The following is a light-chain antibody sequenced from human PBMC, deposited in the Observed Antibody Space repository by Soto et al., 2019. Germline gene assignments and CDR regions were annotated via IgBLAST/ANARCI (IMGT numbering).Light chain of an antibody. CDR2: DAS. CDR1: QSIGRF. J-gene: IGKJ1*01. CDR3: QQCYMGWT. V-gene: IGKV1-5*01. Sequence: DIPMTQSPSTLSASVGDRVTITCRASQSIGRFLAWYQHQPGKAPKLLIYDASTLESGVPSRFSGTGSGTELTFSITSLQPEDFGTYYCQQCYMGWTFGQGTKVDFK.